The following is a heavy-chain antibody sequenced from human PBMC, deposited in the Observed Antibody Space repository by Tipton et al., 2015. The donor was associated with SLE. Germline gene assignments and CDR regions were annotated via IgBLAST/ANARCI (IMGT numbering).Heavy chain of an antibody. CDR1: SGSISDYY. CDR2: MHISGTA. D-gene: IGHD4-17*01. Sequence: TLSLTCNLSSGSISDYYWSWIRQPAGKGLEWIGRMHISGTANYNPSLKSRVTMSFDTSKNLFSLKLTSVTATDTAVYYCARVSTEGLHFDQWGQGTLVTVPS. V-gene: IGHV4-4*07. J-gene: IGHJ4*02. CDR3: ARVSTEGLHFDQ.